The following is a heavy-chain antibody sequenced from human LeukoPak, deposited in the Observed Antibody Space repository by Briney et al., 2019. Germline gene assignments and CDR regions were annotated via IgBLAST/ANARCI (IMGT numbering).Heavy chain of an antibody. D-gene: IGHD2-21*02. Sequence: SVKVSCKASGFTVTSSAMQWVRQARGQRLEWIGWIVVGSGNTNYAQKFQERGTITRDRSTSTVYMEMSSLRSEDTAMYYCAADGATYCDGDCFDLWGQGTLVTVSS. CDR1: GFTVTSSA. CDR2: IVVGSGNT. CDR3: AADGATYCDGDCFDL. V-gene: IGHV1-58*02. J-gene: IGHJ4*02.